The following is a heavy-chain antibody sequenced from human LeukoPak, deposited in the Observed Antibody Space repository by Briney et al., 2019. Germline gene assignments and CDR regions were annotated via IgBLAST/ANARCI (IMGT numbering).Heavy chain of an antibody. CDR2: LTGSYAT. Sequence: QPGGSLRLSCAASGFTFSDYAMTWVRQAPGKGLGWVSALTGSYATYYADSVKGRFTISRDNSKNTLYLQMNSLRAEDTAVYYCARVRYDSTASYFDYWGQGTLVTVSS. D-gene: IGHD3-22*01. V-gene: IGHV3-23*01. J-gene: IGHJ4*02. CDR3: ARVRYDSTASYFDY. CDR1: GFTFSDYA.